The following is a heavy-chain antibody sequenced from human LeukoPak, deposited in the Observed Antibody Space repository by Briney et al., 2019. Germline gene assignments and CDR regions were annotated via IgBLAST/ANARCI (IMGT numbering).Heavy chain of an antibody. D-gene: IGHD4-11*01. CDR1: GFTFNTYT. V-gene: IGHV3-30*04. CDR2: ISYDGSNK. CDR3: ARDGYSNSIDY. Sequence: GGSLRLSCAASGFTFNTYTMNWVRQAPGKGLEWVAVISYDGSNKYYADSVKGRFTISRDNSKNTLYLQMNSLRAEDTAVYYCARDGYSNSIDYWGQGTLVTVSS. J-gene: IGHJ4*02.